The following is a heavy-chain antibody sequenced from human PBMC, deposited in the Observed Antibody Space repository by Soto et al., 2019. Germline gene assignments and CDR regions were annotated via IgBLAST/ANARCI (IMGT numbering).Heavy chain of an antibody. CDR1: GGSISSGGHY. J-gene: IGHJ4*02. V-gene: IGHV4-31*03. D-gene: IGHD5-18*01. Sequence: SETLSLTCTVSGGSISSGGHYWSWIRQHPGKGLEWIGYIYYSGGTYYNPSLKSRVTISVDTSKNQFSLKLSSVTAADTAVYYCARGGEYTYGNFDYWGQVTLVTVSS. CDR3: ARGGEYTYGNFDY. CDR2: IYYSGGT.